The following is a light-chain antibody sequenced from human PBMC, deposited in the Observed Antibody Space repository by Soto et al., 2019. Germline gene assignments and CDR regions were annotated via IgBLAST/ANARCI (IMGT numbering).Light chain of an antibody. CDR1: QSVSSN. CDR2: GAS. J-gene: IGKJ1*01. V-gene: IGKV3-15*01. Sequence: EIVMTQSPDTLSVSPGERATLSCRASQSVSSNLAWYQQKPGQAPRLLIYGASIRATGIPVRFSGSGSGTEFTLTISSLQSEDFAVYYCQHYNNWPPWTFGQGTKVEIK. CDR3: QHYNNWPPWT.